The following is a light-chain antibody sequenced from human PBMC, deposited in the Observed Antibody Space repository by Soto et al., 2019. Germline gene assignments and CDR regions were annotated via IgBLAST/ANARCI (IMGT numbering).Light chain of an antibody. CDR1: SSNIGAGYD. V-gene: IGLV1-40*01. CDR3: NSYTTLSNRV. Sequence: QSVLTQPPSVSGAPGQRVTISCTGSSSNIGAGYDVHWYQQLPGTAPKLLIYGDTNRPSGVPDRFSGSKSATSASLAITGLQAEDEADYYCNSYTTLSNRVFGTGTKVTVL. J-gene: IGLJ1*01. CDR2: GDT.